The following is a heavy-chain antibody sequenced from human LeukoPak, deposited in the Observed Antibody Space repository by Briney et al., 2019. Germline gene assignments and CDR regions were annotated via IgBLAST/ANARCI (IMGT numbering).Heavy chain of an antibody. J-gene: IGHJ4*02. CDR2: IYPGDSNT. CDR3: ARGKGYCSADSCYFYDF. CDR1: GYSFTNYW. Sequence: GESLKISCKGSGYSFTNYWIGWVRQMPGKGLEWMGAIYPGDSNTKYNPSFQGRVTISADKSISTAYLQWSSLEASDTAMYYCARGKGYCSADSCYFYDFWGQGTLVTVSX. D-gene: IGHD2-15*01. V-gene: IGHV5-51*01.